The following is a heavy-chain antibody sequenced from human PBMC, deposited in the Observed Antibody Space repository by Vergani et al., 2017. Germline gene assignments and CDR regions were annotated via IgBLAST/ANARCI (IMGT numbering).Heavy chain of an antibody. CDR1: GFPFSNYW. CDR2: IDGDGHLT. V-gene: IGHV3-74*01. D-gene: IGHD2-15*01. CDR3: AKEGGGYCSGGTCYPEY. Sequence: EVQLVESGGDLVNPGGSLRLSCAASGFPFSNYWIHWVRQAPGKGLLWVSRIDGDGHLTAYADSVKGRFSISRDNSKNTLYLQMKSLRPEDTAVYYCAKEGGGYCSGGTCYPEYWGQGALVIVSS. J-gene: IGHJ4*02.